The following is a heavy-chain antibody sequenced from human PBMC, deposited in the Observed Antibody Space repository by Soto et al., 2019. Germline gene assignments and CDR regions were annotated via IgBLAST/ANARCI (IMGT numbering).Heavy chain of an antibody. CDR2: INSDGTTT. D-gene: IGHD2-2*01. Sequence: PGGSLRLSCAASGFIFNTYWMHWVRQAPGKGLVWVSRINSDGTTTNYADSVKGRFTISRDNAKNTLYLQMNSLRAEDTAVYYCISRYCSTTRCYHYWGQGTLVTVSS. CDR3: ISRYCSTTRCYHY. V-gene: IGHV3-74*01. CDR1: GFIFNTYW. J-gene: IGHJ4*02.